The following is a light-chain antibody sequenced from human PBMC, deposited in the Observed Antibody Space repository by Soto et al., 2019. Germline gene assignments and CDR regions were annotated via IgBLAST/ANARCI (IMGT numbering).Light chain of an antibody. J-gene: IGKJ5*01. V-gene: IGKV3-11*01. CDR2: DAS. CDR3: QQRSNWPPIT. CDR1: QSVSSY. Sequence: EIVLTQSPATLSLSPGERATLSCRASQSVSSYLAWYQQKPGQAPRLLIYDASNKTTGIPARFSGSESGTDFTLTICSLEPEDFAVYYCQQRSNWPPITFGQGTRLEIK.